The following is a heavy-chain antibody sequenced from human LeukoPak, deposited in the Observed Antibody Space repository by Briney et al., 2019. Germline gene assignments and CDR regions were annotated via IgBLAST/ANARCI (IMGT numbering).Heavy chain of an antibody. CDR2: IIPIFGTV. V-gene: IGHV1-69*01. J-gene: IGHJ4*02. CDR3: ARLVGVASHLHPDRRSSVTSSVEDY. D-gene: IGHD2-2*01. Sequence: SVKVSCKASGGTFSSYAISWVRQAPGQGLEWMGGIIPIFGTVNYAQKFQGRVTITADESTITAYMELSSLRSEDTAVYYCARLVGVASHLHPDRRSSVTSSVEDYWGQGTLVTVSS. CDR1: GGTFSSYA.